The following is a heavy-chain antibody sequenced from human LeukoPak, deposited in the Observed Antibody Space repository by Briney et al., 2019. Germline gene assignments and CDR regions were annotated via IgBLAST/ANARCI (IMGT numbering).Heavy chain of an antibody. J-gene: IGHJ6*02. Sequence: PGGSLRLSCAASGFTFSSYGMHWVRQAPGKGLEWVAVISYDGSNKYYADSVKGRFTISRDNSKNTLYLQMNSLRAEDTAVYYCAKEYRIREWEPEDYYYGMDVWGQGTTVTVSS. V-gene: IGHV3-30*18. CDR3: AKEYRIREWEPEDYYYGMDV. CDR2: ISYDGSNK. D-gene: IGHD1-26*01. CDR1: GFTFSSYG.